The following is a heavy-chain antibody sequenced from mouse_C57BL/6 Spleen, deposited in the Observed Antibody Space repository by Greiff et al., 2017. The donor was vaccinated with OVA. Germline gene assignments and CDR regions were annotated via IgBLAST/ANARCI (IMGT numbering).Heavy chain of an antibody. Sequence: QVQLQQSGAELVKPGASVKISCKASGYAFSSYWMNWVKQRPGKGLEWIGQIYPGDGDTNYNGKFKGKATLTADKSSSTAYMQLSSLTSEDSAVYVCARFGNYYGSFYYAMDYWGQGTSVTVSS. CDR2: IYPGDGDT. J-gene: IGHJ4*01. V-gene: IGHV1-80*01. CDR3: ARFGNYYGSFYYAMDY. D-gene: IGHD1-1*01. CDR1: GYAFSSYW.